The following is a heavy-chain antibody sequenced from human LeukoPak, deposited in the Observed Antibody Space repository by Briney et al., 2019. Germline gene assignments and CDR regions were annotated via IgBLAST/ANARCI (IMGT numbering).Heavy chain of an antibody. CDR3: ARDGGSYFFDY. D-gene: IGHD1-26*01. V-gene: IGHV4-34*01. J-gene: IGHJ4*02. CDR1: GGSFSGYY. CDR2: INHSGST. Sequence: SETLSLTCAAYGGSFSGYYWSWIRQPPGKGLEWIGEINHSGSTNYNPSLKSRVTISVDTSKNQFSLKLSSVTAADTAVYYCARDGGSYFFDYWGQGTLVTVSS.